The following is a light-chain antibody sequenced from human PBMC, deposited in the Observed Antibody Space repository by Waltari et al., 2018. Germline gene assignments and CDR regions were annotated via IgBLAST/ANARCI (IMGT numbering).Light chain of an antibody. Sequence: DIQKTQSPTTPSASVGDRVTITGRASQSISSWLAWYQQNPGKAPKLLIYKASSLESGVPSRFSGSGSGTEFTLTISSLQPDDFATYYCQQYSSYWTFGQGTKVESK. CDR2: KAS. CDR3: QQYSSYWT. V-gene: IGKV1-5*03. J-gene: IGKJ1*01. CDR1: QSISSW.